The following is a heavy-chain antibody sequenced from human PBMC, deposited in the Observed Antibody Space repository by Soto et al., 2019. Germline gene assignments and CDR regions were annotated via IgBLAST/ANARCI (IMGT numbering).Heavy chain of an antibody. CDR1: GYTFTSHD. D-gene: IGHD5-12*01. Sequence: GASVKVSCKASGYTFTSHDINWVRQATGQGLEWMGWMNPNSGNTGYAQKFQGRVTMTRNTSISTAYMELSSLRSEDTAVYYCARPLGGYDPISYYYYGMDVWGQGTTVTVSS. J-gene: IGHJ6*02. CDR3: ARPLGGYDPISYYYYGMDV. V-gene: IGHV1-8*01. CDR2: MNPNSGNT.